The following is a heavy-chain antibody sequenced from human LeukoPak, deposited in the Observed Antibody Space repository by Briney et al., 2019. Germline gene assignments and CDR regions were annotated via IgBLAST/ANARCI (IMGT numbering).Heavy chain of an antibody. Sequence: ASVKVSCKASGYTFTSYDINCVRQATGQRRKGMGWMNPNSGNTGYAQKFQGRVTMTRNTSISTAFMELSSLRSEDTAVYYCARRNTIMVAGLDYWGQGTLVTVSS. CDR3: ARRNTIMVAGLDY. V-gene: IGHV1-8*01. J-gene: IGHJ4*02. CDR1: GYTFTSYD. D-gene: IGHD5-24*01. CDR2: MNPNSGNT.